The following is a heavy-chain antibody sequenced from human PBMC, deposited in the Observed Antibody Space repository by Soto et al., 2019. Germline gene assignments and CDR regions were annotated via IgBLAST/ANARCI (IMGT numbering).Heavy chain of an antibody. V-gene: IGHV3-9*01. CDR3: ARFYYDSSGYLPSHYYYYYGMDV. J-gene: IGHJ6*02. Sequence: GGSLRLSCGASGFTFDGYGMHWVRQAPGKGLEWVSGITWNSGSIGYGDSVKGRFIISRDNAKNSLYLQMNSLRAEDTAVYYCARFYYDSSGYLPSHYYYYYGMDVWGQGTTVTVSS. D-gene: IGHD3-22*01. CDR2: ITWNSGSI. CDR1: GFTFDGYG.